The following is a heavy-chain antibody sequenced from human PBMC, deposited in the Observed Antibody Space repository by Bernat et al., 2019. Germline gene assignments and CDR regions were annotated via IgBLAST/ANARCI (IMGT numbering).Heavy chain of an antibody. CDR2: IYHYGTT. J-gene: IGHJ5*02. CDR1: DDSISSTRNY. Sequence: QLQLQEWGPGLVKPSETLSLTCIVSDDSISSTRNYWSWIRQVPGEGLEWIGSIYHYGTTYYNASLKSRVTISIDSSKRQFSLKLNSVTAADTAVYHCARQSLVSGRSRLAWFDPWGQGTLVTVSS. CDR3: ARQSLVSGRSRLAWFDP. V-gene: IGHV4-39*01. D-gene: IGHD1-26*01.